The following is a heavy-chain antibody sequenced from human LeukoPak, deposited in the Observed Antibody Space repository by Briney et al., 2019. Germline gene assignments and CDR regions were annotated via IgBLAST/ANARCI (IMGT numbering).Heavy chain of an antibody. Sequence: GGSLRLSCAASGFTVSSNYMSWVRQAPGKGLEWVSVIYSGGSTYYADSVKGRFTISRDNSKNTLYLQMNSLRAEDTAVYYCARAGGLFRYYFDYWGQGTLVTVSS. CDR2: IYSGGST. CDR1: GFTVSSNY. CDR3: ARAGGLFRYYFDY. D-gene: IGHD3-10*01. V-gene: IGHV3-53*01. J-gene: IGHJ4*02.